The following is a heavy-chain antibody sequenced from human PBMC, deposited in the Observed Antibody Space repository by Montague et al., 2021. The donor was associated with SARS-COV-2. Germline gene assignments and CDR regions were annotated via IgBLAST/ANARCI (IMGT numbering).Heavy chain of an antibody. CDR3: ARAGWRCSGGSCYSQGGFDY. V-gene: IGHV3-30-3*01. Sequence: SLSLSCAASGFIFSRYAMHWVRQAPGKGLEWVAVISYDGSNKFYADSVKGRFTISRDNSKNTLYLQMSSLRAEDTAVYYCARAGWRCSGGSCYSQGGFDYWGQGTLVTVSS. D-gene: IGHD2-15*01. J-gene: IGHJ4*02. CDR2: ISYDGSNK. CDR1: GFIFSRYA.